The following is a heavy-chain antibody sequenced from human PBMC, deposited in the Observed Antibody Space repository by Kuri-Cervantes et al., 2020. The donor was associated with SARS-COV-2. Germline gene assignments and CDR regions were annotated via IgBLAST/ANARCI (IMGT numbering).Heavy chain of an antibody. Sequence: ESLKISCAASGFTVSSNYMSWVRQPPGKGLEWIGSIYFSGSTYYTPSLKSRVTISVDTSKNQFSLKLTSVTATDTAVYYCGRQASDWHIDYWGQGTLVTVSS. CDR2: IYFSGST. V-gene: IGHV4-39*01. CDR3: GRQASDWHIDY. J-gene: IGHJ4*02. D-gene: IGHD3-9*01. CDR1: GFTVSSNY.